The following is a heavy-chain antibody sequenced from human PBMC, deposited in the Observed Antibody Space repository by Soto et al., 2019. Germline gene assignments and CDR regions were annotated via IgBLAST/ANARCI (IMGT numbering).Heavy chain of an antibody. J-gene: IGHJ6*02. D-gene: IGHD4-4*01. Sequence: SETLSLTCAVYGGSFSGYYWSWIRQPPGKGLEWIGEINHSGSTNYNPSLKSRVTISVDTSKNQFSLKLSSVTAADTAVYYCARPNSNYVNGMDVWGQGTTVTVSS. V-gene: IGHV4-34*01. CDR3: ARPNSNYVNGMDV. CDR1: GGSFSGYY. CDR2: INHSGST.